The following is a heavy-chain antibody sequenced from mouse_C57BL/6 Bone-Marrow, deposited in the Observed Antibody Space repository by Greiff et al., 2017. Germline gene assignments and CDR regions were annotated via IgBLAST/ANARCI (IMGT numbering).Heavy chain of an antibody. CDR3: ARGRDYYGSSYKNWYFDV. J-gene: IGHJ1*03. Sequence: EVQLQQSGPVLVKPGASVKMSCKASGYTLTDYYMNWVKQSHGKSLEWIGVINPYNGGTSYNQKFKGKATLTVDKSSSTAYMELNSLTSEDSAVYYCARGRDYYGSSYKNWYFDVWGTGTTVTVSS. D-gene: IGHD1-1*01. V-gene: IGHV1-19*01. CDR2: INPYNGGT. CDR1: GYTLTDYY.